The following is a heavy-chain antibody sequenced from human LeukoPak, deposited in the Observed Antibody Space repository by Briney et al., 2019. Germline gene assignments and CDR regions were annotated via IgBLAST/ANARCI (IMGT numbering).Heavy chain of an antibody. CDR2: ISTSSIYI. CDR3: ARAGDRQWKLIQDFDY. D-gene: IGHD1-26*01. J-gene: IGHJ4*02. V-gene: IGHV3-21*01. Sequence: GGSLRLSCAASGFTFSSYSMNWVRQAPGKGLEWVSSISTSSIYIYYGDSLKGRFTISRDNAKNSLYLQVDSLRVEDTAVYYCARAGDRQWKLIQDFDYWGQGTLVTVSS. CDR1: GFTFSSYS.